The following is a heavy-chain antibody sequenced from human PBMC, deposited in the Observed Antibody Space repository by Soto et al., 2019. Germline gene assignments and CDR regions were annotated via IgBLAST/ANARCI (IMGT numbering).Heavy chain of an antibody. J-gene: IGHJ4*02. CDR1: GYTFTGYY. D-gene: IGHD3-16*01. V-gene: IGHV1-2*02. Sequence: QVQLVQSGAEVKKPGASVKVSCKASGYTFTGYYVNWARRAPGQGLEWMGWINPDNGVPNYAQKFQGRVTLSRDTSINTAYMELSRLTSDDTAMYYCARTDYLFSTLTYYFDYWGQGTLVTVSS. CDR3: ARTDYLFSTLTYYFDY. CDR2: INPDNGVP.